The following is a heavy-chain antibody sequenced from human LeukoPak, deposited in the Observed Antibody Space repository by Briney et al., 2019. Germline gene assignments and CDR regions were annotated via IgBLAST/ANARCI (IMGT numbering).Heavy chain of an antibody. V-gene: IGHV4-4*07. D-gene: IGHD2-15*01. CDR3: VRGGSKAAATFDY. CDR1: GGSISGYY. J-gene: IGHJ4*02. Sequence: SETLSLTCTVSGGSISGYYWSWIRQPAGKGLEWIGHIHTSGNTNYNPSLKSRVTMSVDTSNNQFSLRVSSVTAADTATYYCVRGGSKAAATFDYWGQGILVTVSS. CDR2: IHTSGNT.